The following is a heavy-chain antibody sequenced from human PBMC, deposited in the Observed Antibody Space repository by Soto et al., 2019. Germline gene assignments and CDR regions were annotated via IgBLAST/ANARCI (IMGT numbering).Heavy chain of an antibody. CDR3: ARGPEGLYYYYGMDV. Sequence: LGESLKISCKGSGYSFTSYWIGWVRQMPGKGLEWMGIIYPGDSDTRYSPSFQGQVTISADKSTSTVYMELSSLRSEDTAVYYCARGPEGLYYYYGMDVWGQGTTVTVSS. J-gene: IGHJ6*02. CDR2: IYPGDSDT. CDR1: GYSFTSYW. V-gene: IGHV5-51*01.